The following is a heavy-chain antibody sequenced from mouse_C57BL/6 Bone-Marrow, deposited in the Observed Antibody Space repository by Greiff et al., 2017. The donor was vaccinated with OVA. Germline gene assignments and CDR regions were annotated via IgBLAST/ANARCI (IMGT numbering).Heavy chain of an antibody. CDR2: INPSSGYT. V-gene: IGHV1-7*01. Sequence: LKESGAELAKPGASVTLSCKASGNTFTSYWMHWVKQRPGQGLEWIGYINPSSGYTKYNQKFKDKATLTADKSSSKAYMQLSSLTYEYSAVYYCARWYYSFDYWGQGTLVTVSS. CDR1: GNTFTSYW. CDR3: ARWYYSFDY. J-gene: IGHJ4*01.